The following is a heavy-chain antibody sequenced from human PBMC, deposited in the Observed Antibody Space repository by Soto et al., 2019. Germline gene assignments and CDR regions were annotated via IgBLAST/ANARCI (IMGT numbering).Heavy chain of an antibody. CDR3: ARVDPRGVAVVRDY. V-gene: IGHV1-18*01. CDR2: ISGFNGQT. J-gene: IGHJ4*02. Sequence: AAVKVSCKASGNTFASHGFSWVRQAPGQGLEWMGWISGFNGQTNYALKFQGRVTLTTDASTSTAYMELRSLRSDDTAVYFCARVDPRGVAVVRDYWAQGTLVTVS. CDR1: GNTFASHG. D-gene: IGHD3-10*01.